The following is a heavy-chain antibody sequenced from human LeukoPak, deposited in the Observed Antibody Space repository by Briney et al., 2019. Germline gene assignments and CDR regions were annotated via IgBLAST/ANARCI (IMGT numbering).Heavy chain of an antibody. CDR1: GDRVSNKGAA. Sequence: SQTLSLTCAISGDRVSNKGAAWNWIRQSPSGGLEWLGRTYYTSRWYTDYAVSVMSRITISPDTSNNQFSLQLNSVTPEDTAIYYCARFLTTTTAGWSLSWFDPWGQGTLVTVSS. CDR3: ARFLTTTTAGWSLSWFDP. J-gene: IGHJ5*02. V-gene: IGHV6-1*01. CDR2: TYYTSRWYT. D-gene: IGHD1-1*01.